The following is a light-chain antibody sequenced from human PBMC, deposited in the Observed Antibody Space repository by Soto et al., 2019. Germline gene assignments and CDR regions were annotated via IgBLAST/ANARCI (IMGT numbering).Light chain of an antibody. CDR3: QQYNSYSLT. CDR1: KSISSW. Sequence: IQMTQSPSTLSASVGDRVTITCRASKSISSWLAWYQQKPGEAPKLLIYDASSLESGVPSRFSGSGSGTEFTLTISSLQPDDFATYYCQQYNSYSLTFGGGTKVEIK. CDR2: DAS. V-gene: IGKV1-5*01. J-gene: IGKJ4*01.